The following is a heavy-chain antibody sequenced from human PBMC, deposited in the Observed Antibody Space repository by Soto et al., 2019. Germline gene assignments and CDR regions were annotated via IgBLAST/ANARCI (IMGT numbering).Heavy chain of an antibody. D-gene: IGHD3-16*01. J-gene: IGHJ3*02. CDR2: IYYSGST. CDR1: GGSISSGGYY. Sequence: QVQLQESGPGLVKPSQTLSLTCTVSGGSISSGGYYWSWIRQHPGKGLEWIGYIYYSGSTYYNPSLKSRVTISVDTSKNQFSLKLSSVTAADTAVYYCARDRRDDYVWGSIRNNDAFDIWGQGTMVTVSS. CDR3: ARDRRDDYVWGSIRNNDAFDI. V-gene: IGHV4-31*03.